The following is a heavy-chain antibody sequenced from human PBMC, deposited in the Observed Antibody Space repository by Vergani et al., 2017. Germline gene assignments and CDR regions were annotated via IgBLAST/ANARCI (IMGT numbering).Heavy chain of an antibody. V-gene: IGHV4-31*11. J-gene: IGHJ6*03. Sequence: QVQLQESGPGVVKPSQTLSLTCAVSGGYISSGDHCWTWIRQRPGKGLEWIGCIFYHGSPYDNPSLRSRLTISVDTSQNQFSLKLRSVTAADTAVYYCARVDTQVPATSHFYYMDVWGKGTTVVVSS. CDR2: IFYHGSP. CDR1: GGYISSGDHC. D-gene: IGHD6-25*01. CDR3: ARVDTQVPATSHFYYMDV.